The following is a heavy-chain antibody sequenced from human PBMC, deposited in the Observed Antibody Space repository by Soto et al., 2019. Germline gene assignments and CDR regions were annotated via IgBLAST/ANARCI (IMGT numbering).Heavy chain of an antibody. CDR1: GYTFTGYY. J-gene: IGHJ4*02. CDR2: INPNSGGT. V-gene: IGHV1-2*02. CDR3: AREYTSVFGMAAAGPFDY. Sequence: ASVKVSCKASGYTFTGYYMHWVRQAPGQGLEWMGWINPNSGGTNYAQKFQGRVTMTRDTSISTAYMELSRLGSDDTAVYYCAREYTSVFGMAAAGPFDYWGQGTLVTVSS. D-gene: IGHD6-13*01.